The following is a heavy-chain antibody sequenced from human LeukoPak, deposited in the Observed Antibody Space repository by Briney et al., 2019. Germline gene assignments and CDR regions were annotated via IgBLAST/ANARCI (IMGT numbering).Heavy chain of an antibody. CDR1: GFTVSTNY. V-gene: IGHV3-66*01. CDR2: IYSGGDT. D-gene: IGHD6-19*01. CDR3: GGGKPAVAGNLNDY. J-gene: IGHJ4*02. Sequence: PGGSLRLSCAASGFTVSTNYMSWVRQAPGKGLEWVSVIYSGGDTFYADSLKGRFTISRDNSKNTLHLQMNSLRVEDTAVYYCGGGKPAVAGNLNDYWGQGTLVTVS.